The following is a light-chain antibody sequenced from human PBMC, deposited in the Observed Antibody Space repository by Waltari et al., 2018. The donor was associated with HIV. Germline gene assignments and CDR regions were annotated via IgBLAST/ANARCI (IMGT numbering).Light chain of an antibody. CDR1: SSNLGTGSA. V-gene: IGLV1-40*01. CDR3: QSYDSRRSGSV. Sequence: QSALTQPPSVSGAPGQRVTNPCPRPSSNLGTGSAVHWYQRLPETAPKLLIYANTNRPSGVPDRFSGSKSGTSASLAITGLQAEDEADYYCQSYDSRRSGSVFGGGTKLTVL. CDR2: ANT. J-gene: IGLJ3*02.